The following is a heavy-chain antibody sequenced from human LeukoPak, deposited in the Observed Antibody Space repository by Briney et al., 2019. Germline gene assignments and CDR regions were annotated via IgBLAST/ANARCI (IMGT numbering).Heavy chain of an antibody. CDR3: ARDPYSSSWYPYYYYYYMDV. J-gene: IGHJ6*03. D-gene: IGHD6-13*01. V-gene: IGHV1-2*02. Sequence: ASVKVSCKASGYTFTDYYFHWVRQAPGQGLEWMGWINPNGAGTNYAQNFQGRVTMTRDTSTNTVYMELSSLRSEDTAVYYCARDPYSSSWYPYYYYYYMDVWGKGTTVTVSS. CDR1: GYTFTDYY. CDR2: INPNGAGT.